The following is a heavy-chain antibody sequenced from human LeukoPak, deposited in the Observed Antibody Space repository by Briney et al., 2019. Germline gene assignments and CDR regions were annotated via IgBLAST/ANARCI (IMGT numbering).Heavy chain of an antibody. Sequence: GGSLRLSCAASGFTFNNYGMHWVRQAPGKGLEWVAFIRYDGSNKYYADSVKGRFTISRDNSKNTLYLQMNSLRAEDTAVYYCAKGVGSGWSYYYYYGMDVWGQGTTVTVSS. D-gene: IGHD6-19*01. J-gene: IGHJ6*02. V-gene: IGHV3-30*02. CDR1: GFTFNNYG. CDR3: AKGVGSGWSYYYYYGMDV. CDR2: IRYDGSNK.